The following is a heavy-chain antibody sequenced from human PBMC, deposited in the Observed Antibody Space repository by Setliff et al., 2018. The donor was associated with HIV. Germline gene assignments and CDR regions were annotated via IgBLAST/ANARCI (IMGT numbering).Heavy chain of an antibody. CDR1: GDSMSSSSYY. Sequence: SETLSLTCTVSGDSMSSSSYYWGWIRQPPGKGLEWIGYIYDSGSTNYNPSLKSRVTISVDTSKNYFSLKLTSVTAADTAVYYCARSRPSLRAFDIWGQGTMVTVSS. CDR3: ARSRPSLRAFDI. CDR2: IYDSGST. V-gene: IGHV4-61*03. J-gene: IGHJ3*02. D-gene: IGHD4-17*01.